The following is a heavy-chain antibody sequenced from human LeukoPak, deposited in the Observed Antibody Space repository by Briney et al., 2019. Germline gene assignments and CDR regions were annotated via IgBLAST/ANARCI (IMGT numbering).Heavy chain of an antibody. D-gene: IGHD6-19*01. Sequence: GGSLRLSCAASGFTFSSYAMSWVRQAPGKGLEWVSAISGSGGSTYYADSVKGRFTISRDNSKNTLYLQMNSLRAEDTAVYYCAKHLDSSGWYSHWFDPWGQGTLVTVSS. V-gene: IGHV3-23*01. J-gene: IGHJ5*02. CDR2: ISGSGGST. CDR1: GFTFSSYA. CDR3: AKHLDSSGWYSHWFDP.